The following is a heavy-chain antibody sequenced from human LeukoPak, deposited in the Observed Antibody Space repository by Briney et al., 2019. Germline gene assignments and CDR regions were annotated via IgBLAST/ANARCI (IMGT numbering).Heavy chain of an antibody. CDR3: AKAPLRYFDPNNWFDP. CDR1: GFTVSSNY. V-gene: IGHV3-66*01. D-gene: IGHD3-9*01. J-gene: IGHJ5*02. CDR2: IYSGGST. Sequence: GGSLRLSCAASGFTVSSNYMSWVRQAPGKGLEWVSVIYSGGSTYYADSVKGRFTISRDNSKNTLYLQMNSLRAEDTAVYYCAKAPLRYFDPNNWFDPWGQGTLVTVSS.